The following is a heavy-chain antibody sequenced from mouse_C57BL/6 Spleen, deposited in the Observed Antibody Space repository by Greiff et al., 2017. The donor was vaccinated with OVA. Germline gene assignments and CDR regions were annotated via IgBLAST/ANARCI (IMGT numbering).Heavy chain of an antibody. CDR1: GYTFTSYW. Sequence: VQLQQPGAELVKPGASVKLSCKASGYTFTSYWMQWVKQRPGQGLEWIGEIDPSDSYTNYNQKFKGKATLTVDTSSSTAYMQLSSLTSEDSAVYYCARGDGYLHWYFYVWGTGTTVTVSS. V-gene: IGHV1-50*01. CDR2: IDPSDSYT. J-gene: IGHJ1*03. D-gene: IGHD2-3*01. CDR3: ARGDGYLHWYFYV.